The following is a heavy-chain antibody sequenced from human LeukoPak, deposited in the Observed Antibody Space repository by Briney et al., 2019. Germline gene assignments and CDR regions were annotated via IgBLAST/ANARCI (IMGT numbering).Heavy chain of an antibody. J-gene: IGHJ4*02. Sequence: PGALSLTCAVSGYTLSSDYYWGWSRQPPGKGVEWIGGIYHSGSTYYKPSLKSRVTISVDTSKNQFSLKLSSVTAADTAVYYCARVAAVAGADYWGKGTLVTVSS. CDR3: ARVAAVAGADY. CDR1: GYTLSSDYY. V-gene: IGHV4-38-2*01. CDR2: IYHSGST. D-gene: IGHD6-19*01.